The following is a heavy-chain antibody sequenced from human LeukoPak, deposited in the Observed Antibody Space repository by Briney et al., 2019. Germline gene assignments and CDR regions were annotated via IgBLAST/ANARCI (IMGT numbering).Heavy chain of an antibody. CDR2: FFYCGSL. Sequence: SSETLSLTCTVSVGSISNFYWSWIREPPGKGVEWIGYFFYCGSLDYRPSLQSRVTISVDTSKNQFSLNLSSVTAADTAVYYCARTPYSLSTAIYYYYYYMDVWGKGTTVTVSS. J-gene: IGHJ6*03. CDR1: VGSISNFY. D-gene: IGHD5-12*01. V-gene: IGHV4-59*01. CDR3: ARTPYSLSTAIYYYYYYMDV.